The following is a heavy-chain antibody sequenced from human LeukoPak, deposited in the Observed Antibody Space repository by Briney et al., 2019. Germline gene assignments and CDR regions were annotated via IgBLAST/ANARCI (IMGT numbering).Heavy chain of an antibody. J-gene: IGHJ5*02. D-gene: IGHD2-15*01. CDR3: ARGGSNFDP. Sequence: SETLSLTCTVSGGSISSYYWSWIRQSPGKGLEWIGYIYYSGSTSYNPSLKSGVTISVDSIKNQFSLRLTSVTAADTAVYYCARGGSNFDPWGQGTLVTVSS. CDR2: IYYSGST. V-gene: IGHV4-59*01. CDR1: GGSISSYY.